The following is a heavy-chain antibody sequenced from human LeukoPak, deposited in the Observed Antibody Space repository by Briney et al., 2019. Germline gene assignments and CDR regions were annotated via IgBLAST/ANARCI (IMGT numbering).Heavy chain of an antibody. CDR3: ARGNIPVVPAAIGGSWFDP. D-gene: IGHD2-2*02. CDR2: ISRSSSYI. V-gene: IGHV3-21*01. CDR1: GFTFSSYS. J-gene: IGHJ5*02. Sequence: GGSLRLSCAASGFTFSSYSMNWVRQAPGKGLEGVSSISRSSSYIYYADSVKGRFTISRDNAKTSLYLQMNSLRAEDTAVYYCARGNIPVVPAAIGGSWFDPWGQGTLVTVSS.